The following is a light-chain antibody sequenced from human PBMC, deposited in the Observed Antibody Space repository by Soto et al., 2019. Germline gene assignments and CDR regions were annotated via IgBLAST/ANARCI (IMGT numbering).Light chain of an antibody. CDR3: QKYNSVPGT. CDR2: DAS. CDR1: QAISYY. J-gene: IGKJ3*01. Sequence: DIQMTQSPSSLSASVGDRVTITCRASQAISYYLAWYQQKPGKIPKLLIYDASTLQSGVPSRFSGSRSGTDFTLTISSLQPEDVATYYCQKYNSVPGTFGPGTKVNIK. V-gene: IGKV1-27*01.